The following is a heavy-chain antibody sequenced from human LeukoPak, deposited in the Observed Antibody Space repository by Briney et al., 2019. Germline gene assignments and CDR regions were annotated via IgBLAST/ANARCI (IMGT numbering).Heavy chain of an antibody. D-gene: IGHD3-10*01. CDR1: GFTFSSYA. CDR2: ISYDGSNK. CDR3: TTGYGGYFQH. Sequence: PGGSLRLSCAASGFTFSSYAMHWVRQAPGKGLEWVAVISYDGSNKYYADSVKGRFTISRDNSKNTLYLQMNSLRAEDTAVYYCTTGYGGYFQHWGQGTLVTVSS. J-gene: IGHJ1*01. V-gene: IGHV3-30-3*01.